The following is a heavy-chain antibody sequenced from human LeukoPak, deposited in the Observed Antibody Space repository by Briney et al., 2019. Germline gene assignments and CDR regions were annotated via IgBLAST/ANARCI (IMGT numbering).Heavy chain of an antibody. CDR1: GGSISSYY. V-gene: IGHV4-59*12. CDR2: IYYSGST. CDR3: ARARTHYDILTGYSGDDAFDI. Sequence: SETLSLTCTVSGGSISSYYWSWVRQPPGKGLEWIGYIYYSGSTNYNPALKSRVTMSVDTSKNQFSLKLSSVTAADTAVYYCARARTHYDILTGYSGDDAFDIWGQGTMVTVSS. J-gene: IGHJ3*02. D-gene: IGHD3-9*01.